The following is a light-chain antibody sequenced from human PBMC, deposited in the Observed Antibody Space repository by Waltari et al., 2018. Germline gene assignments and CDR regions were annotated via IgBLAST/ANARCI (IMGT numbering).Light chain of an antibody. CDR1: KLGDKY. J-gene: IGLJ1*01. CDR2: LDN. Sequence: SYELTQPPSVSVSPGQTASITCSGAKLGDKYACWYQQKPGQSPVLVIYLDNKWPSGIPERFSGSNSGNTATLTISGTQAMDEADYYCQAWDSISGVFGTGTKVTVL. V-gene: IGLV3-1*01. CDR3: QAWDSISGV.